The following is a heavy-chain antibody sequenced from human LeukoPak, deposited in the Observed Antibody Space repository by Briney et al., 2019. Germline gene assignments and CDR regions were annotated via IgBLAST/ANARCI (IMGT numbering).Heavy chain of an antibody. V-gene: IGHV4-59*01. J-gene: IGHJ3*02. Sequence: SETLSLTCTVSGGSISSYYWSWIRQPPGKGLEWIGYIYYSGSTNYNPSLKSRVTISVDTSKNQFSLKLSSVTAADTAVYYCAGAVDYGDYRDAFDIWGQGTMVTVSS. CDR3: AGAVDYGDYRDAFDI. CDR1: GGSISSYY. CDR2: IYYSGST. D-gene: IGHD4-17*01.